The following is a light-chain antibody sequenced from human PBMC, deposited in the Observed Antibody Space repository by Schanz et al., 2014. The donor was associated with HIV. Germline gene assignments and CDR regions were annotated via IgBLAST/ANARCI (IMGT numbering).Light chain of an antibody. CDR2: AAS. CDR1: QNIGKW. J-gene: IGKJ1*01. CDR3: QQYNNRMT. Sequence: DVQMTQSPSTLSASVGDRVTITCRASQNIGKWLTWYQQKPGKAPKRLIYAASSLQSGVPSRFSGSGSGTEFTLTISSLQPEDFASYYCQQYNNRMTFGQGTRVEVK. V-gene: IGKV1-5*01.